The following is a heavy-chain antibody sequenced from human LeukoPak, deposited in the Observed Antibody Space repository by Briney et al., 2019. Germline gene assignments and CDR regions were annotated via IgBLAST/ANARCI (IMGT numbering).Heavy chain of an antibody. D-gene: IGHD1-1*01. J-gene: IGHJ3*02. Sequence: GGSLRLSCAASGFTFSSYALNWVRQAPGKGLEWVAVMCFDATNTYYADSVKGRFTISRDNSKSTLFLQMDSLRAEDTALYFCARFKVSSNTTQKNAFDIWGRGTVVT. V-gene: IGHV3-30*03. CDR2: MCFDATNT. CDR3: ARFKVSSNTTQKNAFDI. CDR1: GFTFSSYA.